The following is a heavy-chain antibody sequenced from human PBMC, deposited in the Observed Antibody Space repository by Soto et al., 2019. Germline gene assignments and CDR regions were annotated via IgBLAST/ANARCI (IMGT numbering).Heavy chain of an antibody. CDR1: GGSFSGYY. CDR2: INHSGST. D-gene: IGHD6-13*01. CDR3: ARPLAATFDP. J-gene: IGHJ5*02. Sequence: LSLTCAVYGGSFSGYYWSWIRQPPGKGLEWIGEINHSGSTNYNPSLKSRVTISVDTSKNQFSLKLNSVTAADTAVYYCARPLAATFDPWGQGTLVTVSS. V-gene: IGHV4-34*01.